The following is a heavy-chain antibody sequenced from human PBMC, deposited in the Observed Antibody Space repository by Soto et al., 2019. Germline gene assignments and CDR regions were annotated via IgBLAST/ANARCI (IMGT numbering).Heavy chain of an antibody. J-gene: IGHJ5*02. V-gene: IGHV3-30-3*01. CDR2: ITYDGSSQ. CDR1: GFTFSSHA. CDR3: STATALGWFDR. D-gene: IGHD1-1*01. Sequence: QVRLVESAGGVVQPGRSLRLSCAASGFTFSSHAMHWVRQAPGKGLEWVAVITYDGSSQSYADSVKGRFTISRDNSKNTLYLQMNSLRTEDTAVYYCSTATALGWFDRWGQGTLVTVSS.